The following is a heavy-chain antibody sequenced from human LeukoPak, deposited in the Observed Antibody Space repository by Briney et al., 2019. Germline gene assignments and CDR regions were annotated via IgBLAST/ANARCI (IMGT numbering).Heavy chain of an antibody. J-gene: IGHJ4*02. Sequence: GGSLRLSCAACGFSFRNYVMHWVGQASGRGLESVSAISSNGGSTYYANSVKGRFTISRDNSKNTLYLQMGSVRAEDMAVYYCARGITDDSNMVDYWGQGTLVTVSS. CDR1: GFSFRNYV. CDR2: ISSNGGST. V-gene: IGHV3-64*01. D-gene: IGHD3-22*01. CDR3: ARGITDDSNMVDY.